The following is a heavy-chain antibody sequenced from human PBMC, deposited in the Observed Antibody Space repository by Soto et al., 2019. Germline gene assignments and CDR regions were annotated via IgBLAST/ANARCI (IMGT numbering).Heavy chain of an antibody. D-gene: IGHD3-10*01. V-gene: IGHV1-58*02. Sequence: ASVKVSCKASGFTFTSSAMQWVRQARGQRLEWIGWIVVGSGNTNYAQKFQERVTITRDMSTSTAYMELSSLRSEDTAVYYCAADEHGSGTWWFDPWGQGTLVTVSS. CDR1: GFTFTSSA. J-gene: IGHJ5*02. CDR2: IVVGSGNT. CDR3: AADEHGSGTWWFDP.